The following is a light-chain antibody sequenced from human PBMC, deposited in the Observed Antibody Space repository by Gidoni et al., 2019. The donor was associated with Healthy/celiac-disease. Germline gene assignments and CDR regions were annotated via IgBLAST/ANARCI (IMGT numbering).Light chain of an antibody. CDR2: AAS. J-gene: IGKJ1*01. Sequence: DIQMTQSPSSLSASVGDRVTITCRASQSISSYLNWYQQKPGKAPKLLIYAASSLQSGVPSRFSGSGSGTDFTLTISSLQPEDFATYYCQQSYSTHLWTFXXXTKVEIK. V-gene: IGKV1-39*01. CDR3: QQSYSTHLWT. CDR1: QSISSY.